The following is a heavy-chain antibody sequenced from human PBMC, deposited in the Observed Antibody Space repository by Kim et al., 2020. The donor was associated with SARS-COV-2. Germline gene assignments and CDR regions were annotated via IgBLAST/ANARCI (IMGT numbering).Heavy chain of an antibody. D-gene: IGHD2-8*01. CDR3: ASEWAKFDY. J-gene: IGHJ4*02. V-gene: IGHV4-39*01. CDR2: RT. Sequence: RTYYNPSLKSRVTISVDTSKNQFSLKLSSVTAADTAVYYCASEWAKFDYWGQGTLVTVSS.